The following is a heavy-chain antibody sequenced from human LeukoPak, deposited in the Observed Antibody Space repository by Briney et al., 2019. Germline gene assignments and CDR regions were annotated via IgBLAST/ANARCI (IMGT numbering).Heavy chain of an antibody. CDR2: IYPGDSDT. V-gene: IGHV5-51*01. CDR3: ARHGLGIAAAGTGSAFDI. D-gene: IGHD6-13*01. CDR1: GYSFTSYW. Sequence: GESLKISCKGSGYSFTSYWIGWVRQMPGKGLEWMGIIYPGDSDTRYSPSFQGQVTISADKSISTAYLQWSSLKASDTAMYCCARHGLGIAAAGTGSAFDIWGQGTMVTVSS. J-gene: IGHJ3*02.